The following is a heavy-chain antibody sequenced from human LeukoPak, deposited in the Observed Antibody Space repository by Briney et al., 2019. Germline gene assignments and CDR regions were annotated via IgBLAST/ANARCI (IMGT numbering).Heavy chain of an antibody. D-gene: IGHD6-6*01. CDR1: DYTFTNFG. Sequence: RASVKVSCKASDYTFTNFGITWARQAPGQGLEWMGWISAYNGSTNYAQKLQGRVTMTTDTSTSTAYMELRSLRSDDTAVYYCARDKAARPEYFQHWGQGTLVTVSS. CDR2: ISAYNGST. J-gene: IGHJ1*01. V-gene: IGHV1-18*01. CDR3: ARDKAARPEYFQH.